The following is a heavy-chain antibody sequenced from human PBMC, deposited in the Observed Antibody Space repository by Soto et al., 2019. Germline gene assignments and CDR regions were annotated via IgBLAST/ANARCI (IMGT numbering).Heavy chain of an antibody. V-gene: IGHV4-4*07. J-gene: IGHJ5*02. CDR2: IYATGTT. CDR1: GASMNSYH. CDR3: VRDGTKTLRDWFDP. Sequence: PSETLSLTCTVSGASMNSYHWSWIRKSAGKGLEWIGRIYATGTTDYNPSLKSRVMMSVDTSKKQFSLKLRSVTAADTAVYYCVRDGTKTLRDWFDPWGQGISVTV. D-gene: IGHD1-1*01.